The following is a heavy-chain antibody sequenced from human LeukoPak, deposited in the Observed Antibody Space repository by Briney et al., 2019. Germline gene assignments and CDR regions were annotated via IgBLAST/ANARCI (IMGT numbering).Heavy chain of an antibody. CDR2: IYYSGST. CDR1: GGSISSYY. CDR3: AREANPPTARYWYSDL. V-gene: IGHV4-59*01. Sequence: SETLSLTCTVSGGSISSYYWSWIRQPPGKGLEWLGYIYYSGSTNYNPALKSRVNISLDTSETQFSLKLSSVSAAAPAVYYCAREANPPTARYWYSDLWGRGTQVTVSS. D-gene: IGHD2-8*01. J-gene: IGHJ2*01.